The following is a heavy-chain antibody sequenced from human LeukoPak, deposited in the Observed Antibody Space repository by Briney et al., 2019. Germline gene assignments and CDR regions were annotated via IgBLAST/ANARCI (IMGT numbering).Heavy chain of an antibody. Sequence: GSLRLSCSASGFTFSTFAMHWVRQALGKQLEYVSGINNNGDSTYYSDSVKARLTISRDNSKNTLFLQMASLRAEDTAVYYCVKTMMTFGGVIRTDAFDIWGQGTMVIVSS. CDR1: GFTFSTFA. V-gene: IGHV3-64D*06. CDR2: INNNGDST. CDR3: VKTMMTFGGVIRTDAFDI. D-gene: IGHD3-16*01. J-gene: IGHJ3*02.